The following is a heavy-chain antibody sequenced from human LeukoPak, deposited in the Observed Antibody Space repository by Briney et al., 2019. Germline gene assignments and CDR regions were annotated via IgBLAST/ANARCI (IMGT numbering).Heavy chain of an antibody. CDR1: GFTFSSYG. CDR3: AKWNPIAAALDY. CDR2: ISYDGSNK. Sequence: GGSLRLSCAASGFTFSSYGMHWVRQAPGEGLEWVAVISYDGSNKYYADSVKGRFTISRDNSKNTLYLQMNSLRAEDTAVYYCAKWNPIAAALDYWGQGTLVTVSS. D-gene: IGHD6-13*01. V-gene: IGHV3-30*18. J-gene: IGHJ4*02.